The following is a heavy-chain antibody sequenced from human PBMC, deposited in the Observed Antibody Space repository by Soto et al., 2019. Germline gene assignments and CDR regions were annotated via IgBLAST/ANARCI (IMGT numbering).Heavy chain of an antibody. CDR3: ARDVYYYDSSGYRSYYFDY. Sequence: SVKVSCKASGGTFSSYAISWVRQAPGQGLEWMGGIIPIFGTANYAQKFQGRVTITADESTSTAYMELSSLRSEDTAVYYCARDVYYYDSSGYRSYYFDYWGQGTLVTVSS. J-gene: IGHJ4*02. CDR2: IIPIFGTA. CDR1: GGTFSSYA. D-gene: IGHD3-22*01. V-gene: IGHV1-69*13.